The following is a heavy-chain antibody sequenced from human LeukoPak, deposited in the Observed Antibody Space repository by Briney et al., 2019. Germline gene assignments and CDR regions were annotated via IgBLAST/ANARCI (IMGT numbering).Heavy chain of an antibody. D-gene: IGHD2-21*02. J-gene: IGHJ3*02. CDR3: ANRNQYCGGDCFWAFDI. V-gene: IGHV3-23*01. CDR2: ISGSGGST. CDR1: GFTFSSYA. Sequence: PGGSLRLSCAASGFTFSSYAMSWVRQAPGKGLEWVSAISGSGGSTYYADSVKGRFTISRDNAKNSLYLQMNSLRAEDTAVYYCANRNQYCGGDCFWAFDIWGQGTMVTVSS.